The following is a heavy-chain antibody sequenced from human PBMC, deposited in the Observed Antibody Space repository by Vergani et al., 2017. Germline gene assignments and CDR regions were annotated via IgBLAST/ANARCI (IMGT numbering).Heavy chain of an antibody. CDR1: GRSFSGYY. Sequence: QVQLQQWGAGLLKPSETLSLTCAVYGRSFSGYYWRWIRQPPGKGLEWIGEINHSGSTNYNPSLMSRVTISVDTSKNQFSLKLSAVTAADTAVYYCAPRRPYCRGGRCYDAEYGMDVWGQXT. V-gene: IGHV4-34*01. D-gene: IGHD2-15*01. CDR2: INHSGST. CDR3: APRRPYCRGGRCYDAEYGMDV. J-gene: IGHJ6*02.